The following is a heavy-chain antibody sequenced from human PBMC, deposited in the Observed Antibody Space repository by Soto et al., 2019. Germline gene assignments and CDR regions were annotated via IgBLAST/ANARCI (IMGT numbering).Heavy chain of an antibody. V-gene: IGHV4-59*01. D-gene: IGHD4-17*01. CDR1: GGSISSYY. CDR3: ARDNHYGPYNWFDP. Sequence: SETLSLTCTVSGGSISSYYWSWIRQPPGKGLEWIGYIYYSGSTNYNPSLKSRVTISVDTSKNQFSLKLSSVTAADTAVYYCARDNHYGPYNWFDPWGQGTLVTVSS. CDR2: IYYSGST. J-gene: IGHJ5*02.